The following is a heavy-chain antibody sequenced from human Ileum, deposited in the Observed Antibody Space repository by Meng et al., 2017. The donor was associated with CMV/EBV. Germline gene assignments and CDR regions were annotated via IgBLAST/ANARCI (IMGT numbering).Heavy chain of an antibody. CDR3: ARGLSSSGWYHWFDP. Sequence: SGGTFSSYASSWVRQAPGQGLEWMGGIIPIFGTANYAQKFQGRVTITTDESTSTAYMELSSLRSEDTAVYYCARGLSSSGWYHWFDPWGQGTLVTVSS. CDR2: IIPIFGTA. J-gene: IGHJ5*02. CDR1: GGTFSSYA. D-gene: IGHD6-19*01. V-gene: IGHV1-69*05.